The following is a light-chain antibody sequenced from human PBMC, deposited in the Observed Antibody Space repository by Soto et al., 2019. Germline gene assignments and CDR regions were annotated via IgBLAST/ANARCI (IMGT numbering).Light chain of an antibody. J-gene: IGKJ1*01. CDR2: TPS. Sequence: DIHLTQSPSPLYASVGDRITITCRASQSISRWLAWYQQKPGTATTLLIYTPSCLESGAPSRYYGSGCGTEFTLPISRRQPDDFSTYYCQHYKDYSWTFGQGTKVQIK. CDR1: QSISRW. CDR3: QHYKDYSWT. V-gene: IGKV1-5*03.